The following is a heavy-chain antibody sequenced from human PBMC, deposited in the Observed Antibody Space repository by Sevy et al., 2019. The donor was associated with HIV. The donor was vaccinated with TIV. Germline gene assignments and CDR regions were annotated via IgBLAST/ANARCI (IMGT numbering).Heavy chain of an antibody. CDR1: GFTFSDHY. V-gene: IGHV3-72*01. Sequence: GESLKISCAASGFTFSDHYMDWVRQAPGKGLEWVGRTRNKANSYTTEYAASVKGRFTISRDDSKNSLYLQMNSLKTEDTAVYYWATGSRGYSYGYYYYYYIDVWGKGTTVTVSS. J-gene: IGHJ6*03. D-gene: IGHD5-18*01. CDR2: TRNKANSYTT. CDR3: ATGSRGYSYGYYYYYYIDV.